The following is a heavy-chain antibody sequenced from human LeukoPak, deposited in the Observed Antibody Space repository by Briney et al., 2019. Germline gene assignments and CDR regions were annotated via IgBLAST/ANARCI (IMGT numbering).Heavy chain of an antibody. CDR3: VRDQDSSGYYYGFDP. J-gene: IGHJ5*02. CDR2: IYYSGST. Sequence: PSETLSLTCTVSGGSISSYYWSWIRQPPGKGLEWIGYIYYSGSTNYNPSLKSRVTISVDTSKNQFSLKLSSVTAADTAVYYCVRDQDSSGYYYGFDPWGQGTLVTVSS. V-gene: IGHV4-59*01. D-gene: IGHD3-22*01. CDR1: GGSISSYY.